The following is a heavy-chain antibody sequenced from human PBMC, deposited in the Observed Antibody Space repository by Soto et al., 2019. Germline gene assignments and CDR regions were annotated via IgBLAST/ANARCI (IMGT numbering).Heavy chain of an antibody. D-gene: IGHD3-10*01. CDR1: GGSISSYY. CDR3: ARRRRGSDYDY. Sequence: SETLSLTCTVSGGSISSYYWSWIRQPPGKGLEWIGYIYYSGSTNYNPSLKSRVTISVDTSKNQFSLKLSSVTAADTAVYYCARRRRGSDYDYWGQGTLVTVSS. V-gene: IGHV4-59*08. CDR2: IYYSGST. J-gene: IGHJ4*02.